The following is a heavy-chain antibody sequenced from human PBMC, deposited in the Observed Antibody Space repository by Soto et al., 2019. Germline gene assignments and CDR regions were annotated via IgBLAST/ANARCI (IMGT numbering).Heavy chain of an antibody. Sequence: ASGKVSCKASGYTFTSYAMHWVRQAPGQRLEWMGWINAGNGNTKYSQKFQGRVTITRDTSASTAYMELSSLRSEDTAVYYCARVAGIAVAGTDYYYYYGMDVWGQGTTVTVSS. D-gene: IGHD6-19*01. J-gene: IGHJ6*02. CDR1: GYTFTSYA. V-gene: IGHV1-3*01. CDR2: INAGNGNT. CDR3: ARVAGIAVAGTDYYYYYGMDV.